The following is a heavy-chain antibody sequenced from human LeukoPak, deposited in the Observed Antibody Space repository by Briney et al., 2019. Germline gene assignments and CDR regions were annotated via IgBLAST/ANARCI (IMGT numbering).Heavy chain of an antibody. J-gene: IGHJ6*02. CDR3: ATASTGTTYYYYYGMDV. Sequence: ASVKVSFTVSGYTLTELSMHWVRQAPGKGLEWMGGFDPEDGETIYAQKFQGRVTMTEDTSTDTAYMELSSLRSEDTAVYYCATASTGTTYYYYYGMDVWGQGTTVTVSS. CDR2: FDPEDGET. CDR1: GYTLTELS. V-gene: IGHV1-24*01. D-gene: IGHD4-11*01.